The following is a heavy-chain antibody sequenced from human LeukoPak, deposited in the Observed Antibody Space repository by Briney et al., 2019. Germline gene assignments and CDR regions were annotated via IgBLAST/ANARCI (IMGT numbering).Heavy chain of an antibody. CDR2: ISFDGSNK. CDR3: ARDRLGDSADGGFSH. J-gene: IGHJ4*02. CDR1: GFTFSTYA. D-gene: IGHD1-26*01. Sequence: GGSLRLSCAASGFTFSTYAMHWVRQTPGKGLGWVSVISFDGSNKYYADSVKGRFTISRDNSKNTLYLQMSSLRAEDTAVYYCARDRLGDSADGGFSHWGQGTLVTVSS. V-gene: IGHV3-30-3*01.